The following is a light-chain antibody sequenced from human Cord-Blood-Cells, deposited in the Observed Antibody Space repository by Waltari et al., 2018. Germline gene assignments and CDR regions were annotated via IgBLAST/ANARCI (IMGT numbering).Light chain of an antibody. V-gene: IGKV1-39*01. CDR2: AAS. CDR3: QQSYSTPRT. Sequence: DIHMTHSPSSLSASVGARVTIPCRASQSISSYLNWYQQIPGKATKLLLYAASSLHSGVPSSFSGSGSETEFTLSISRLQREGFGAYCCQQSYSTPRTFGEGTKVEIK. J-gene: IGKJ1*01. CDR1: QSISSY.